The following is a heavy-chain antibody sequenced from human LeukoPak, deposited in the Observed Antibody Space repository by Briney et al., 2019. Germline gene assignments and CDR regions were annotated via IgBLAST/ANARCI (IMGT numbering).Heavy chain of an antibody. CDR2: ISAYNGNT. Sequence: ASVKVSCKASGYTFTSYGISWVRQAPGQGLEWMGWISAYNGNTNYAQKFQGRVTMTRNTSISTAYMELSSLRSEDTAVYYCARESGYDFWSGYYNYYYGMDVWGQGTTVTVSS. V-gene: IGHV1-18*01. CDR3: ARESGYDFWSGYYNYYYGMDV. CDR1: GYTFTSYG. J-gene: IGHJ6*02. D-gene: IGHD3-3*01.